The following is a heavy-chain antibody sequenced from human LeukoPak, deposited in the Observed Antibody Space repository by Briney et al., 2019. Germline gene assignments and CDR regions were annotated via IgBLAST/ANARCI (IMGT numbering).Heavy chain of an antibody. V-gene: IGHV1-18*01. D-gene: IGHD3-3*01. CDR3: ARAHPITIFGVVDGDAFDI. J-gene: IGHJ3*02. CDR2: ISAYNGNT. Sequence: ASVKVSCKASGYTFTSYGISWVRQAPGQGLEWMGWISAYNGNTNYAQKLQGRVTMTTDTSTSTAYMELRSLRSDDTAVYYCARAHPITIFGVVDGDAFDIWGQGTMVTVSS. CDR1: GYTFTSYG.